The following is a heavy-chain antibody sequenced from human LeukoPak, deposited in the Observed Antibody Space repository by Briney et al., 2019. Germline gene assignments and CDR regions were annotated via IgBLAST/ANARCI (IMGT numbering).Heavy chain of an antibody. CDR1: GYIFTSYY. CDR2: ISAYNGNT. V-gene: IGHV1-18*04. CDR3: ARGVRGSYNWGNSDAFDI. Sequence: ASVKVSCKASGYIFTSYYMHWVRQAPGQGLEWMGWISAYNGNTNYAQKPQGRVTMTTDTSTSTAYMELRSLRSDDTAVYYCARGVRGSYNWGNSDAFDIWGQGTMVTVSS. J-gene: IGHJ3*02. D-gene: IGHD2-15*01.